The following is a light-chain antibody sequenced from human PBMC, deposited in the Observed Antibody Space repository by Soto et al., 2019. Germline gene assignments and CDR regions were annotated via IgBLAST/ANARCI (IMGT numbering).Light chain of an antibody. CDR2: AVS. Sequence: QSVLTQPASVSGSPGQSITISCTGTSSDVGGYNFVSWYQHHPGKAPKLMIYAVSNRPSGVSNRFSGSKSGNTASLTISGLQAEDEADYYCSSYTSSSTLLFGGGTKLTVL. CDR1: SSDVGGYNF. J-gene: IGLJ2*01. CDR3: SSYTSSSTLL. V-gene: IGLV2-14*03.